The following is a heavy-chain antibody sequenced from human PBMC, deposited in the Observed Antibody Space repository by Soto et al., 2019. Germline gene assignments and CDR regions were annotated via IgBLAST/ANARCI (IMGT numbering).Heavy chain of an antibody. J-gene: IGHJ4*02. Sequence: SATLSVTCGVYGGSFSGYYWSWIRQPPGKVLEWIGEINHSGSTNYNPPLKTRVTIYVETSKNQCALQLSSVTAADTAVYYCARPQYYGSSGYFFWGQGTLVTVPS. CDR3: ARPQYYGSSGYFF. CDR1: GGSFSGYY. V-gene: IGHV4-34*01. CDR2: INHSGST. D-gene: IGHD3-22*01.